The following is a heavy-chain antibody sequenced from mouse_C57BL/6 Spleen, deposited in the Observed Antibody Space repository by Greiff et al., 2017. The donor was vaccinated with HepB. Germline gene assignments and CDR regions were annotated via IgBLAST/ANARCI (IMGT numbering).Heavy chain of an antibody. Sequence: QVQLQQPGAELVKPGASVKLSCKASGYTFTSYWMHWVKQRPGQGLEWIGMIHPNSGSTNYNEKFKSKATLTVDKPSSTAYMQLSSLTSEDSAVYYCARCCSYYFDYWGQGTTLTVSS. CDR1: GYTFTSYW. J-gene: IGHJ2*01. V-gene: IGHV1-64*01. D-gene: IGHD3-1*01. CDR3: ARCCSYYFDY. CDR2: IHPNSGST.